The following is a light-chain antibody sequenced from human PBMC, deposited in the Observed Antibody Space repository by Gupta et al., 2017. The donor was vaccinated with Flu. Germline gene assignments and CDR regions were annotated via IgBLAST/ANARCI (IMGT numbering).Light chain of an antibody. J-gene: IGKJ4*01. V-gene: IGKV3-15*01. Sequence: APLSVSPGERATLSCRASQSVSSNLAWYQQKPGQAPRLLIYGASTRATGIPARFSGSGSGTEFTLTISSLQSEDFAVYYCQQDNNWPPVTFGGGTKVEIK. CDR3: QQDNNWPPVT. CDR1: QSVSSN. CDR2: GAS.